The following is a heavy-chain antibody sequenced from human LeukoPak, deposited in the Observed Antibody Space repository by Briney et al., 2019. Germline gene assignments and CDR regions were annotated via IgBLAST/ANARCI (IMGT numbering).Heavy chain of an antibody. Sequence: PSETLSLTCAVYGGSFSGYYWSWIRQPPGKELEWIGEINHSGSTNYNPSLKSRVTVSVDTSKNQFSLKVSSVTAADTAVYYCARVRKQWLVPFDYWGQGTLVTVSS. J-gene: IGHJ4*02. D-gene: IGHD6-19*01. CDR1: GGSFSGYY. CDR2: INHSGST. CDR3: ARVRKQWLVPFDY. V-gene: IGHV4-34*01.